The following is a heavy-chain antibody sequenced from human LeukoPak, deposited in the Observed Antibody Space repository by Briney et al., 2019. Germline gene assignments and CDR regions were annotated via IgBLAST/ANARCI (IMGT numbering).Heavy chain of an antibody. CDR3: ARARYTSGYGDVFDI. CDR1: GGSISSSNYF. J-gene: IGHJ3*02. CDR2: IHYSGST. Sequence: HPSETLSLTCIVSGGSISSSNYFWGWIRQSPGKGLEWIGNIHYSGSTYYNSSLKSRVTISVDTSKNQFSLRLTSVTAADTAVYYCARARYTSGYGDVFDIWGQGTVVTVSS. V-gene: IGHV4-39*07. D-gene: IGHD5-18*01.